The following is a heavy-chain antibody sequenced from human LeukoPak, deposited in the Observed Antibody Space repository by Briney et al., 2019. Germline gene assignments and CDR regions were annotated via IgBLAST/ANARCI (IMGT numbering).Heavy chain of an antibody. Sequence: ASVKVSCKASGYTIASFGISWVRQAPGQGLEWMGWISTYNGNTNYAQMLQGRVTMTTDASSNTAYLELRSLRSDDTAVYYCARPQLYDSSGYPDYWGQGTLVTVSS. CDR1: GYTIASFG. J-gene: IGHJ4*02. V-gene: IGHV1-18*01. CDR2: ISTYNGNT. D-gene: IGHD3-22*01. CDR3: ARPQLYDSSGYPDY.